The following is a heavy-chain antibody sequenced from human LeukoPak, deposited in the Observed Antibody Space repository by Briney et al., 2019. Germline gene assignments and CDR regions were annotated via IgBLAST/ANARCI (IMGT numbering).Heavy chain of an antibody. J-gene: IGHJ4*02. CDR3: ARGGSSGWYDNFDY. Sequence: SETLSLTCTVSGASIGSYYWSWIRQPAGKGLEWIGRIYTSGSTNYNPSLKSRVTMSVDTSKNQFSLKLSSVTAADTAVYYCARGGSSGWYDNFDYWGRGTLVTVSS. CDR1: GASIGSYY. D-gene: IGHD6-19*01. CDR2: IYTSGST. V-gene: IGHV4-4*07.